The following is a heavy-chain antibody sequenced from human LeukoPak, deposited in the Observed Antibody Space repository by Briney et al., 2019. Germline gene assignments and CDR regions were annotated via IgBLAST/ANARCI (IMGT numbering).Heavy chain of an antibody. CDR2: IIPIFGTA. Sequence: SVKVSCKASGGTFSSYVISWVRQAPGQGLEWMGGIIPIFGTANYAQKFQGRVTITADESTSTAYMELSSLRSEDTAVYYCARALLRYCRSTSCYWFDPWGQGTLVTVSS. J-gene: IGHJ5*02. V-gene: IGHV1-69*13. CDR3: ARALLRYCRSTSCYWFDP. CDR1: GGTFSSYV. D-gene: IGHD2-2*01.